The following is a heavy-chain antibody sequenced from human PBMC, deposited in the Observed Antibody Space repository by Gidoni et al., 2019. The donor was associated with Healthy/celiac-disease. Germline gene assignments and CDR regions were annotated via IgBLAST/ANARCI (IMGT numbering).Heavy chain of an antibody. V-gene: IGHV3-9*01. CDR1: GFTFDDYA. CDR2: ISWNSGSI. D-gene: IGHD3-10*01. CDR3: AKDSAVLTMVRGVLDY. Sequence: EVQLVESGGGLVQPGRSLRISCAASGFTFDDYAMHWVRQAPGKGLEWVSGISWNSGSIGYADSVKGRFTISRDNAKNSLYLQMNSLISEDTALYYCAKDSAVLTMVRGVLDYWGQGTLVTVSS. J-gene: IGHJ4*02.